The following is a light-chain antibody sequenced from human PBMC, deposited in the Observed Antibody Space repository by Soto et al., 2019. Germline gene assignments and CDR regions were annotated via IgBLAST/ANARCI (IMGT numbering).Light chain of an antibody. Sequence: QSALTQRASVTGSPGQSITISCTGTNSDIGNYNIVSWYQQHPDKAPKLIIYEVTKRPSGVSNRFSGSKSGNTASLTISGLQAEDEGDYHCCSYAGSDGCVFRTGTKLTXL. J-gene: IGLJ1*01. CDR2: EVT. CDR1: NSDIGNYNI. V-gene: IGLV2-23*02. CDR3: CSYAGSDGCV.